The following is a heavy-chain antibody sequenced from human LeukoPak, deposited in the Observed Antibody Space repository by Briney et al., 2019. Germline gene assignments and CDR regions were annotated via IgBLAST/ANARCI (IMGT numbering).Heavy chain of an antibody. CDR3: ARGRLTTVTTWYYHGMDV. CDR2: MNPNSGNT. J-gene: IGHJ6*02. CDR1: GYTFTGYD. Sequence: ASVKVSCKASGYTFTGYDINWVRQATGQGPEWMGWMNPNSGNTGYGQKIQGRVTMTRDTSISTAYMELRSLRSEDTAVYYCARGRLTTVTTWYYHGMDVWGQGTTVTVSS. V-gene: IGHV1-8*01. D-gene: IGHD4-17*01.